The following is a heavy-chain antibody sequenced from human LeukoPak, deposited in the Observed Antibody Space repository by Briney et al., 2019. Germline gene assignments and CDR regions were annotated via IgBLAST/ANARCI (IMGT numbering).Heavy chain of an antibody. CDR3: TTDSARGVWAPAGRNWFDP. CDR2: IRSKTDGGTT. J-gene: IGHJ5*02. D-gene: IGHD6-13*01. V-gene: IGHV3-15*01. CDR1: GFTFSNAW. Sequence: GGSLRLSCAASGFTFSNAWMSWVRQAPGKGLEWVGRIRSKTDGGTTDYAAPVKGRFTISRDDSKNTLYLQMNSLKTEDTAVYYCTTDSARGVWAPAGRNWFDPWGQGTLVTVSS.